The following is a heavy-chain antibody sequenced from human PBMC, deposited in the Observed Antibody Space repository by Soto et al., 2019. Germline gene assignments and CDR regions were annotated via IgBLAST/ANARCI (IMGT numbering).Heavy chain of an antibody. Sequence: GGSLRLSCAASGFTFSSYWMHWVRQVPGKGLVWVSHIDSDGNSTTYADSVKGRFTISRDNAKNTVYLQMNSLRADDTAVYYCVREDVGVGIDYWGLGTLVTGSS. CDR2: IDSDGNST. V-gene: IGHV3-74*03. CDR1: GFTFSSYW. D-gene: IGHD1-26*01. J-gene: IGHJ4*02. CDR3: VREDVGVGIDY.